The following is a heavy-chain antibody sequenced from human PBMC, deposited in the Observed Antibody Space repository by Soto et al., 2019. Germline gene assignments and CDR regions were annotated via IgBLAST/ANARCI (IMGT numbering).Heavy chain of an antibody. CDR2: IYYSGST. J-gene: IGHJ4*02. CDR3: ARGGLGLFDY. CDR1: GSSISSSSYY. V-gene: IGHV4-39*07. Sequence: SETLSLTCTVSGSSISSSSYYWGWIRQPPGKGLEWIGSIYYSGSTYYNPSLKSRVTISVDTSKNQFSLKLSSVTAADTAVYYCARGGLGLFDYWGQGTLVTVSS. D-gene: IGHD6-19*01.